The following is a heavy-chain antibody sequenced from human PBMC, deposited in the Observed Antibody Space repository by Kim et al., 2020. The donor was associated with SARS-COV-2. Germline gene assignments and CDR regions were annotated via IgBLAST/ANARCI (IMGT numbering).Heavy chain of an antibody. D-gene: IGHD1-7*01. J-gene: IGHJ3*02. CDR1: DYTFTNYG. V-gene: IGHV1-18*01. Sequence: ASVKVSCQASDYTFTNYGVAWVRLAPGQGLEWMGWIHPYGGTTGYAQKFQGRITLTADTSTNTVYMDLRTLRSDDTAMYFCARVAHNWNYFLGAFDIWGQ. CDR3: ARVAHNWNYFLGAFDI. CDR2: IHPYGGTT.